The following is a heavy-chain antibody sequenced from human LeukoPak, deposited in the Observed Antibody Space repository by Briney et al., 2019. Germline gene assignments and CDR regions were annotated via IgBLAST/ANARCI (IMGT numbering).Heavy chain of an antibody. Sequence: GGSLRLSCAASGFTFRSYAMSWVRQAPGKGQEWVSAISGSGGSTYYADSVKGRFTISRDNSKNTLYLQMNSLRAEDTAVYYCAKDAMPGYSSSWFPDYWGQGNLVTVSS. CDR2: ISGSGGST. D-gene: IGHD6-13*01. CDR3: AKDAMPGYSSSWFPDY. J-gene: IGHJ4*02. CDR1: GFTFRSYA. V-gene: IGHV3-23*01.